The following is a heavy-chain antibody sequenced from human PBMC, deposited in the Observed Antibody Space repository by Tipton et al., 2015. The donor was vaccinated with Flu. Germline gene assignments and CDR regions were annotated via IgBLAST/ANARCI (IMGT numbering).Heavy chain of an antibody. D-gene: IGHD5-18*01. CDR2: IYYSATT. CDR1: GDSISSDYY. J-gene: IGHJ4*02. Sequence: TLSLTCTISGDSISSDYYWGWIRQSPGKGLEWIGYIYYSATTYYNPSLQSRVTISVDTSENQFSLKLSSLTAADTAVYYCARDREGHSFGLWGQGTLVTVSS. CDR3: ARDREGHSFGL. V-gene: IGHV4-31*03.